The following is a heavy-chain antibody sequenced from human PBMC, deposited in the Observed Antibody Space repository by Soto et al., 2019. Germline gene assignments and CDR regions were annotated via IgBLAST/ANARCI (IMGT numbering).Heavy chain of an antibody. V-gene: IGHV1-18*01. CDR3: ARDVDIGSRPTGDWCDP. J-gene: IGHJ5*02. D-gene: IGHD2-15*01. CDR2: ISTYNGNT. Sequence: ASVKVSCKASGYTFTNYGISWVRQAPGQGPEWMGWISTYNGNTNYAQKLQGRVMMTRDTSARIAYMELRSLRSDDTAVYYCARDVDIGSRPTGDWCDPWG. CDR1: GYTFTNYG.